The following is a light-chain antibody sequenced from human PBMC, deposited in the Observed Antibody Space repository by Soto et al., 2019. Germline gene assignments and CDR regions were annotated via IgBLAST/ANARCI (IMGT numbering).Light chain of an antibody. CDR2: SAS. J-gene: IGKJ2*01. CDR1: QGVSSN. Sequence: ETVMTQSPATLSVSPGERATLSCRASQGVSSNLAWYQQKPGQAPRLLIYSASTSATGIPARFSGSGSGTEFTRTISSLQSEDFAVYYCQQYNNWLPITFGQGTKLEIK. CDR3: QQYNNWLPIT. V-gene: IGKV3-15*01.